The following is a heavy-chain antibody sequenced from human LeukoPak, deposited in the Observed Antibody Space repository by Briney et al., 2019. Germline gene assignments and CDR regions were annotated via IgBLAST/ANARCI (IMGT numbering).Heavy chain of an antibody. CDR1: GFTFSSYA. CDR2: ISGSGGST. Sequence: GGSLRLSCAASGFTFSSYAMSWVRQAPGKGLEWVSAISGSGGSTYYADSVKGRFTISRDNSKNTLYLQMSSLRAEDTAVYYCAKEGRYYYDSSGYFDYWGQGTLVTVSS. V-gene: IGHV3-23*01. CDR3: AKEGRYYYDSSGYFDY. D-gene: IGHD3-22*01. J-gene: IGHJ4*02.